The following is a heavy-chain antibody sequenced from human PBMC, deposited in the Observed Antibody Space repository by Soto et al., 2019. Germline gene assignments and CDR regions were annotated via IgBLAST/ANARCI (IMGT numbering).Heavy chain of an antibody. CDR1: GYTFTGYY. CDR3: ARSRMVRGVIITDFDY. V-gene: IGHV1-2*04. D-gene: IGHD3-10*01. CDR2: INPNSGGT. J-gene: IGHJ4*02. Sequence: GASVKVSCKASGYTFTGYYMHWVRQAPGQGLEWMGWINPNSGGTNYAQKFQGWVTMTRDTSISTAYMELSRLRSDDTAVYYCARSRMVRGVIITDFDYWGQGTLVTVS.